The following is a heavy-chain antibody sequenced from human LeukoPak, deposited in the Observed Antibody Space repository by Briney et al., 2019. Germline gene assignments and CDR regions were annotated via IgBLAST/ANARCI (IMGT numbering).Heavy chain of an antibody. Sequence: QPGGSLRLSCAASGFTFSSYWMSWVRQAPGKGLEWVANIKQDGSEKYYVDSVKGRFTISRDNAKNSLYLQMNSLRAEDTAVYYCARDLGYSSSWDNWFDPWGQGTLVTVSS. D-gene: IGHD6-13*01. CDR1: GFTFSSYW. J-gene: IGHJ5*02. CDR2: IKQDGSEK. V-gene: IGHV3-7*01. CDR3: ARDLGYSSSWDNWFDP.